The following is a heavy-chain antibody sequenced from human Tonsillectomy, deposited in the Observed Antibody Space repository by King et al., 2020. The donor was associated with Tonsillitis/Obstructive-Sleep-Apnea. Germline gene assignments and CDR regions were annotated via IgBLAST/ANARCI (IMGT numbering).Heavy chain of an antibody. CDR3: ARGRADYSNYGGYFDY. V-gene: IGHV3-64*02. D-gene: IGHD4-11*01. CDR2: ISSNGGST. J-gene: IGHJ4*02. CDR1: GFTFSSYA. Sequence: VKLVESGEGLVQPGGSLRLSCAASGFTFSSYAMHWVRQAPGKGLEYVSAISSNGGSTYYVDSVKGRFTISRDNSKNTLYLQMGSLRAEDMAVYYCARGRADYSNYGGYFDYWGQGTLVTVSS.